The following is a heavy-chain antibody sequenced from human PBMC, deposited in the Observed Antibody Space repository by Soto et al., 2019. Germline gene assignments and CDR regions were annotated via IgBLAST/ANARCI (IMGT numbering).Heavy chain of an antibody. J-gene: IGHJ6*02. Sequence: GGSLRLSCAASGFTFSSYAMSWVRQAPGKGLEWVSAISGSGGSTYYADSVKGRFTISRDNSKNTLYLQMNSLRAEDTAVYYCAKYTIFGVVTTDHYGMDVWGQGTTVTVSS. D-gene: IGHD3-3*01. CDR3: AKYTIFGVVTTDHYGMDV. V-gene: IGHV3-23*01. CDR2: ISGSGGST. CDR1: GFTFSSYA.